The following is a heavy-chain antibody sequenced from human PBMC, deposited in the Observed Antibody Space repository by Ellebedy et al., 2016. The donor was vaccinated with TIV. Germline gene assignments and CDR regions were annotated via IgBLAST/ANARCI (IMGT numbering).Heavy chain of an antibody. V-gene: IGHV4-59*01. Sequence: SETLSLTXTASGGSISSYYWSWIRQPPGKGLEWIGYIYYSGSTNYNPSLKSRVTISVDTSKNQFSLKLSSVTAADTAVYYCAREVKGSTMIVFYNWFDPWGQGTLVTVSS. D-gene: IGHD3-22*01. CDR1: GGSISSYY. CDR2: IYYSGST. CDR3: AREVKGSTMIVFYNWFDP. J-gene: IGHJ5*02.